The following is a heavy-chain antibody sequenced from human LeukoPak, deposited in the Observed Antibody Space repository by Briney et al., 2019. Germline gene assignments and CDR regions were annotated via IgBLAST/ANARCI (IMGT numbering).Heavy chain of an antibody. CDR1: GGSINTYD. J-gene: IGHJ4*02. Sequence: SETLSLTCTVSGGSINTYDWSWIRQPPGKGLEWIGYIYYSGSTNYNPSLQSRVTISVDTSKNQFSLKLSSVTAADTAVYYCARGLPRLDYWGQGTLVTVSS. CDR2: IYYSGST. CDR3: ARGLPRLDY. V-gene: IGHV4-59*01.